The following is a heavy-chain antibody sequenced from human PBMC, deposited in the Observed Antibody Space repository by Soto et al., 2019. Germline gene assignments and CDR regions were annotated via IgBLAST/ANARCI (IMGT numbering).Heavy chain of an antibody. J-gene: IGHJ3*02. CDR3: ARESYYYDSSTFDI. D-gene: IGHD3-22*01. V-gene: IGHV3-48*02. CDR2: ISRSSRTI. CDR1: GFTFSSYI. Sequence: SGGSLRLSCAASGFTFSSYIMNWVRQAPGKGLEWVSYISRSSRTIYYADSVEGRFTISRDNAKNSLYLQMNSLRDEDTSVYYCARESYYYDSSTFDIWGQGTMVTVSS.